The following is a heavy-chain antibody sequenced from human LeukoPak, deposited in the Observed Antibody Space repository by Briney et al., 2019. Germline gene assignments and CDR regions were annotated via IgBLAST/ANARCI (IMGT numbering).Heavy chain of an antibody. CDR3: ARGRWVRDYYYGMDV. V-gene: IGHV1-69*04. J-gene: IGHJ6*02. CDR1: GGTFSSYA. CDR2: IIPILGIA. D-gene: IGHD3-3*01. Sequence: SVKVSCKASGGTFSSYAISWVRQAPGQGLEWMGRIIPILGIANYTQKFQGRVTITADKSTSTAYMELSSLRSEDTAVYYCARGRWVRDYYYGMDVWGQGTTVTVSS.